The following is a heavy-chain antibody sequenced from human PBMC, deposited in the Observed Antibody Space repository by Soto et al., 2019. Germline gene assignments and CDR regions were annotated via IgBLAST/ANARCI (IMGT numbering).Heavy chain of an antibody. CDR1: GGSISSSNW. D-gene: IGHD3-9*01. CDR2: IYHSGST. V-gene: IGHV4-4*02. CDR3: ARDRASIFRDFDL. J-gene: IGHJ2*01. Sequence: QVQLQESGPGLVKPSGTLSLTCAVSGGSISSSNWWSWVRQPPGKGLEWIGEIYHSGSTNYNPSLQSRVTIAVDKSTNQVSLKLSSVTAADTAVYYCARDRASIFRDFDLWGRGTLVTVSS.